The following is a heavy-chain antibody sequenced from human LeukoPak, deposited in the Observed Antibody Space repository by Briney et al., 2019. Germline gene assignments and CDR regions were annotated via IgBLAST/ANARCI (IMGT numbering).Heavy chain of an antibody. CDR2: TYYRSKWYN. D-gene: IGHD2-8*01. V-gene: IGHV6-1*01. Sequence: SQTLSLTCAISGDSVSSNSAAWNWIRQSPSRGLEWLGRTYYRSKWYNDYAVSVKSRITINPETSKNQFSLQLNSVTPEDTAVYYCAREGYCTNGVCSYFDYWGQGTLITVSS. J-gene: IGHJ4*02. CDR3: AREGYCTNGVCSYFDY. CDR1: GDSVSSNSAA.